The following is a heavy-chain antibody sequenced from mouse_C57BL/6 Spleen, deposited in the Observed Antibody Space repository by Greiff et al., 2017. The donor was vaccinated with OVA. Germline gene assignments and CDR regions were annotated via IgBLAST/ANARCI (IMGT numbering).Heavy chain of an antibody. V-gene: IGHV1-54*01. CDR3: ARKGASYGGAMGY. Sequence: VQLQQSGAELVRPGTSVKVSCKASGYAFTNYLIEWVKQRPGQGLEWIGVINPGSGGTNYNEKFKGKATLTAAKSSSTAYMQLSSLTSEDSEVYLCARKGASYGGAMGYWGQGTSVTVSS. D-gene: IGHD1-1*02. CDR2: INPGSGGT. CDR1: GYAFTNYL. J-gene: IGHJ4*01.